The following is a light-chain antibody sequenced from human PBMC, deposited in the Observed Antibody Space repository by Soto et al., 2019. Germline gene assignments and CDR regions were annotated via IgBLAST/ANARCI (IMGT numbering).Light chain of an antibody. J-gene: IGKJ1*01. V-gene: IGKV3-20*01. Sequence: EIVLTQSPVTLSLSPGEGATLSCGASQLVCGGFLAWYQQKPGQAPRLLIYGASSRATGIPDRFSGSGSGTDFTLTIRRLEPDDFAVYYCQQYGSSPRTFGQGTKVDIK. CDR1: QLVCGGF. CDR2: GAS. CDR3: QQYGSSPRT.